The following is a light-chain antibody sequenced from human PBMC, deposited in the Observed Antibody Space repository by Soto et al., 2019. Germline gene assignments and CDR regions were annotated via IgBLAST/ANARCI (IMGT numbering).Light chain of an antibody. CDR1: SSDIGSYDL. CDR2: EVT. V-gene: IGLV2-23*02. J-gene: IGLJ1*01. Sequence: SVLTQPASVSGSPGQSITISCTGTSSDIGSYDLVSWYQQHPGTAPKLIIYEVTKRPSGVSTRFSGSKSGNTASLTISGLQAVDEAGYYCCSFADFTYVFGTGTKVTVL. CDR3: CSFADFTYV.